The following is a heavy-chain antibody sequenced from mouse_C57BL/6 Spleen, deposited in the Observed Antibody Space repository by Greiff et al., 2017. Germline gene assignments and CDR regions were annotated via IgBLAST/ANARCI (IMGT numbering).Heavy chain of an antibody. CDR3: ARWNYDGDYAMDY. Sequence: EVQLKESVAELVRPGASVKLSCTASGFNIKNTYMHWVQQRPEQGLEWIGRIDPATGNTKYAPKFQGKATITADTSSNTAYLQLSSLTSEDTAIYYCARWNYDGDYAMDYWGQGTSVTVSS. J-gene: IGHJ4*01. D-gene: IGHD2-4*01. CDR2: IDPATGNT. V-gene: IGHV14-3*01. CDR1: GFNIKNTY.